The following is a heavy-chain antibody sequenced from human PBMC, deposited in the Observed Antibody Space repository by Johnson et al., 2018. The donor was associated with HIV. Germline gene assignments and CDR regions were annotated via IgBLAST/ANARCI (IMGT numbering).Heavy chain of an antibody. Sequence: VQLVESGGGLIQPGGSLRLSCAASGFTFSSYAMSWVRQAPGKGLEWVSGIGTAGDTYYPGSVKGRFTISRENAKNSLYLQMNSLRAGDTAVYYCAREGDGNIVSNGAFDIWGQGTMVTVSS. J-gene: IGHJ3*02. D-gene: IGHD5/OR15-5a*01. CDR2: IGTAGDT. CDR1: GFTFSSYA. CDR3: AREGDGNIVSNGAFDI. V-gene: IGHV3-13*01.